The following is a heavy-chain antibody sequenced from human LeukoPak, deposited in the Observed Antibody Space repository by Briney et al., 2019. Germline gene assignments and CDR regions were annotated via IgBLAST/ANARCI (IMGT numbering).Heavy chain of an antibody. J-gene: IGHJ6*03. Sequence: GGSLRLSCAASGFTFSSYGMHWVRQAPGKGLEWVAFIRYDGSNKYYADSVKGRFTTSRDNSKNTLYLQMNSLRAEDTAVYYCAKDDPENYYYYMDVWGKGTTVTVSS. CDR3: AKDDPENYYYYMDV. CDR1: GFTFSSYG. V-gene: IGHV3-30*02. CDR2: IRYDGSNK.